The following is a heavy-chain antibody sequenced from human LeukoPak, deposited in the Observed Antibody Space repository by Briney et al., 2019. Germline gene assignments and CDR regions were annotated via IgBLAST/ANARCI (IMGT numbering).Heavy chain of an antibody. Sequence: GESLKISCKGSGYSFANYWIGRVRHTPGKGLVYMALIFPGDSGTRYYPYFQGHGIISANKSISTAYLQWSSLKASDTAMYYCVRLASGRALIYFEFWGQGTLVTVSS. J-gene: IGHJ4*02. CDR2: IFPGDSGT. D-gene: IGHD3-10*01. CDR1: GYSFANYW. V-gene: IGHV5-51*01. CDR3: VRLASGRALIYFEF.